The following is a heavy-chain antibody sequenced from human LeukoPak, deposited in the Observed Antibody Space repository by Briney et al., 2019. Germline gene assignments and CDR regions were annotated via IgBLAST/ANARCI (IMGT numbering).Heavy chain of an antibody. J-gene: IGHJ4*02. CDR1: GGTFSSYA. Sequence: SVKVSCKASGGTFSSYAISWVRQAPGQGLEWMGRIIPILGIANYAQKFQGRVTITADKSTSTAYMELSSLRSEDTAVYYCAKANSGRYGFDYWGQGTLITVSS. CDR3: AKANSGRYGFDY. D-gene: IGHD3-10*01. CDR2: IIPILGIA. V-gene: IGHV1-69*04.